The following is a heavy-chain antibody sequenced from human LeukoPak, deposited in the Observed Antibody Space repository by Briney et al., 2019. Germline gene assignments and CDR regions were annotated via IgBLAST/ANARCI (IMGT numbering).Heavy chain of an antibody. CDR3: ARDVVAAPGTWDY. CDR1: GASISNFY. CDR2: IYTSGST. J-gene: IGHJ4*02. Sequence: SETLSLTCTVSGASISNFYWSWIRQPAGKGLEWIGRIYTSGSTNYNPSLKSRVTMSVDTSKNQFSLKLSSVTAADTAVYYCARDVVAAPGTWDYWGQGTLVTVSS. V-gene: IGHV4-4*07. D-gene: IGHD6-13*01.